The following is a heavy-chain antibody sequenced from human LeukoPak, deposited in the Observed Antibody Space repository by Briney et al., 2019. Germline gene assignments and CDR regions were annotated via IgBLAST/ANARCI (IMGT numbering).Heavy chain of an antibody. CDR3: AKDVSYYDFWSGYYTEESAYFDY. Sequence: GGSLRLSCAASGFTFSSYAMSWVRRAPGKGLGWVSAISGSGGSTYYADSVKGRFTISRDNSKNTLYLQMNSLRAEDTAVYYCAKDVSYYDFWSGYYTEESAYFDYWGQGTLVTVSS. J-gene: IGHJ4*02. CDR1: GFTFSSYA. D-gene: IGHD3-3*01. CDR2: ISGSGGST. V-gene: IGHV3-23*01.